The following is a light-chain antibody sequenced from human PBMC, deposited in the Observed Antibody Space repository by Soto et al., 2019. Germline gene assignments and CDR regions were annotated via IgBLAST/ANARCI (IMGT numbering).Light chain of an antibody. CDR2: DAS. J-gene: IGKJ1*01. V-gene: IGKV3-11*01. CDR1: QSVSSY. CDR3: LQDINYPWT. Sequence: EIVLTQSPATLSLSPGERATLSCRASQSVSSYLAWYQQKPGQAPRLLMYDASNRATGIPARFSGSGSGTDFTLTISSLEPEDSATYYCLQDINYPWTFGQGTKVDI.